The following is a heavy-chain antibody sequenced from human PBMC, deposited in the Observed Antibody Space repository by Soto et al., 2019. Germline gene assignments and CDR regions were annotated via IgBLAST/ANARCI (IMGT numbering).Heavy chain of an antibody. Sequence: QVQLVESGGGVVQPGRSLRLSCAASGFTFSSYGMQWVRQAPGKGLEWVAVIWYDGSNKYYADSVKGRFTISRDNSKNTLYLQMNSLRAEDTAVYYCASGYCSGGSCSDYWGQGTLVTVSS. CDR3: ASGYCSGGSCSDY. J-gene: IGHJ4*02. CDR1: GFTFSSYG. CDR2: IWYDGSNK. V-gene: IGHV3-33*01. D-gene: IGHD2-15*01.